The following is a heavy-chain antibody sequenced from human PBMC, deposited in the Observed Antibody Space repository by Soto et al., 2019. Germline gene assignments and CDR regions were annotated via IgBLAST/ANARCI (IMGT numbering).Heavy chain of an antibody. CDR2: INHSGST. Sequence: SSETLSLTCAVSGYSISGGYYWGWIRQPPGKGLEWIGSINHSGSTYYNPSLKSRVTISVGTSKSQFSLKLSSVTAADTAIYYCARLVGGTTIDYWGQGTLVTVSS. CDR3: ARLVGGTTIDY. J-gene: IGHJ4*02. CDR1: GYSISGGYY. D-gene: IGHD1-26*01. V-gene: IGHV4-38-2*01.